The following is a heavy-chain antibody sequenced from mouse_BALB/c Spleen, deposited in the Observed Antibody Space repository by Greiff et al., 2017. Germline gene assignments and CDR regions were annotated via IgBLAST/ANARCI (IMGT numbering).Heavy chain of an antibody. D-gene: IGHD1-1*01. CDR1: GFSLTSYG. CDR3: ARPYYGSTAWFAY. V-gene: IGHV2-2*02. J-gene: IGHJ3*01. Sequence: VQLQQSGPGLVQPSQSLSITCTVSGFSLTSYGVHWVRQSPGKGLEWLGVIWSGGSTDYNAAFISRLSISKDNSKSQVFFKMNSLQANDTAIYYCARPYYGSTAWFAYWGQGTLVTVSA. CDR2: IWSGGST.